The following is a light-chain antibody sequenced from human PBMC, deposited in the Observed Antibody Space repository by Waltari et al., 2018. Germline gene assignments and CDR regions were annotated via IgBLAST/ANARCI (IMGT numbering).Light chain of an antibody. CDR1: QSVSSN. CDR3: QQYNNWLRGT. Sequence: EIVMTQSPATLSVSPGARATLSCRASQSVSSNLAWYQQKPGQAPRLLIYGASTRATGIPARFSGSGSGTEFTLTISSMQSEDFAVYYCQQYNNWLRGTFGQGTKVEIK. CDR2: GAS. J-gene: IGKJ1*01. V-gene: IGKV3-15*01.